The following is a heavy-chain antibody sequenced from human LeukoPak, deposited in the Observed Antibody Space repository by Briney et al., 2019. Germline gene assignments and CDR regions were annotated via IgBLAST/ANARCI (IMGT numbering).Heavy chain of an antibody. CDR2: TNHSGST. CDR3: ARGGYYNILTGFRSRFLGFDY. CDR1: GGSFSGYY. Sequence: SETLSLTCAVYGGSFSGYYWSWIRQPPGKGLEWIGETNHSGSTNYNPSLKSRVTISVDTSKNQFSLKLSSVTAEDTAVYYCARGGYYNILTGFRSRFLGFDYWGQGTLVTVSS. J-gene: IGHJ4*02. V-gene: IGHV4-34*01. D-gene: IGHD3-9*01.